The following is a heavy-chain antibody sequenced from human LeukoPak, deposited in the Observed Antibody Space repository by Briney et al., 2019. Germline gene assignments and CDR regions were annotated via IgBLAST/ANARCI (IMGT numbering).Heavy chain of an antibody. D-gene: IGHD3-10*01. J-gene: IGHJ6*02. V-gene: IGHV3-30*04. CDR3: ARDLFGLSQYYYYGMDV. Sequence: PGGSLRLSCAASGFTFSSYAMHWVRQAPGKGLEWVAVISYDGSNKYYADSVKGRFTISRDNSKNTLYLQMNSLRAEDTAVYYCARDLFGLSQYYYYGMDVWGQGTTVTVSS. CDR1: GFTFSSYA. CDR2: ISYDGSNK.